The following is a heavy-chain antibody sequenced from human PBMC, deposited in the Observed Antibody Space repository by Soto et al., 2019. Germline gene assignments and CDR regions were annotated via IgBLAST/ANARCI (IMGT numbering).Heavy chain of an antibody. J-gene: IGHJ6*02. CDR3: AKGPITIFGVVSFYGMDV. D-gene: IGHD3-3*01. V-gene: IGHV3-23*01. CDR1: GFTFSDYD. CDR2: ISGSGGST. Sequence: GGSLGLSCAASGFTFSDYDMSWIRKAPGKGLEWVSAISGSGGSTYYADSVKGRFTISRDNSKNTLYLQMNSLRAEDTAVYYCAKGPITIFGVVSFYGMDVWGQATTVTVPS.